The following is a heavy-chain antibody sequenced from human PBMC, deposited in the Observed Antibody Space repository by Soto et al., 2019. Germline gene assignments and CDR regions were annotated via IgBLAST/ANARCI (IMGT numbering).Heavy chain of an antibody. J-gene: IGHJ6*01. Sequence: GSVKGSFKASGYPSTSHGISLVRQAPGQGLEWIASISAYNGNTNYAQKLQGRVTMTTDTSTSTAYMELRSLRSDETAVYYCARDRGCSGRSCYSLFSYYYGMDVWGQGTTVTVSS. CDR1: GYPSTSHG. CDR3: ARDRGCSGRSCYSLFSYYYGMDV. CDR2: ISAYNGNT. V-gene: IGHV1-18*01. D-gene: IGHD2-15*01.